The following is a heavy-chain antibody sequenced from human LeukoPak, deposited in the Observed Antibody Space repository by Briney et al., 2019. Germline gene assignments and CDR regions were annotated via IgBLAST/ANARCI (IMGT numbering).Heavy chain of an antibody. Sequence: PSETLSLTCTVSGGSISSYYWSWIRQPPGKGLEWIGYIYYSGSTNYNPSLKSRVTISVDTSKNQFSLKLSSVTAADTAVYYCARGRDWFDPGGQGTLVTVSS. D-gene: IGHD5-24*01. CDR3: ARGRDWFDP. V-gene: IGHV4-59*01. J-gene: IGHJ5*02. CDR2: IYYSGST. CDR1: GGSISSYY.